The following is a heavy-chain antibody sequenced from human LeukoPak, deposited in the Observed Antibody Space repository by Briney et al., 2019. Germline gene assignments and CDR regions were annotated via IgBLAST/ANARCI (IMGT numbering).Heavy chain of an antibody. CDR3: AKTALAVAGIVPVESELDY. CDR2: ISDSGGRT. Sequence: VGSLRLSCAASGFTFSSYAMSWVRQAPGKGLEWVSAISDSGGRTDYADSVKGQYTISRDNSKNTLYLQMSSLRAEDTAVYYCAKTALAVAGIVPVESELDYWGQGTLATVSS. J-gene: IGHJ4*02. V-gene: IGHV3-23*01. D-gene: IGHD6-19*01. CDR1: GFTFSSYA.